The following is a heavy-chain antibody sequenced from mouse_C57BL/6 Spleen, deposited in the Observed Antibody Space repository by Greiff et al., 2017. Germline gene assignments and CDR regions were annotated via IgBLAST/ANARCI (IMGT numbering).Heavy chain of an antibody. V-gene: IGHV1-66*01. Sequence: VQLQESGPELVKPGASVKISCKASGYSFTSYYIHWVKQRPGQGLEWIGWIYPGSGNTKYNEKFKGKATLTADTSSSTAYMQLSSLTSEDSAVYYCARLTGTVFDYWGQGTTLTVSS. CDR1: GYSFTSYY. D-gene: IGHD4-1*01. J-gene: IGHJ2*01. CDR3: ARLTGTVFDY. CDR2: IYPGSGNT.